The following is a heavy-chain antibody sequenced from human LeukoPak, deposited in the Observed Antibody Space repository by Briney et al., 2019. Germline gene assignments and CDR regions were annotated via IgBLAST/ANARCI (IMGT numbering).Heavy chain of an antibody. J-gene: IGHJ6*02. CDR2: ISGSTIKT. CDR1: GFSFSGYA. D-gene: IGHD3-16*01. CDR3: AREVVMGETNYFYYGMSV. Sequence: GGSLRLSCAASGFSFSGYAMNWVRQAPGKGLEWVSAISGSTIKTHYTDSVRGRFTMSRDNPKNTVFLQMVNLRAEDTAVYFCAREVVMGETNYFYYGMSVWGPGTTVIVSS. V-gene: IGHV3-23*01.